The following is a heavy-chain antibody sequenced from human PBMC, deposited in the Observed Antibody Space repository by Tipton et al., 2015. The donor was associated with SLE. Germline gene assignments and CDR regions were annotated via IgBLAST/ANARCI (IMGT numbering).Heavy chain of an antibody. J-gene: IGHJ4*02. D-gene: IGHD1-26*01. V-gene: IGHV4-4*07. CDR2: IYSSGST. CDR1: GGSISGYY. Sequence: TLSLTCTVSGGSISGYYWSWIRQPAGKGLEWIGRIYSSGSTIYNPPLKSRRTLSLDMSNNQFSLRVRSVTAADTAVYYCARGGGSYYDYWGQGTLVTVSS. CDR3: ARGGGSYYDY.